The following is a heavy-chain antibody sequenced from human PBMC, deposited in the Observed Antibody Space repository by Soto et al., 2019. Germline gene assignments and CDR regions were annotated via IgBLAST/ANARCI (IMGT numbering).Heavy chain of an antibody. V-gene: IGHV3-30*18. J-gene: IGHJ5*02. CDR2: ISYDGSNK. CDR1: GFTFSSYG. D-gene: IGHD2-15*01. CDR3: AKNVRAATVNWFDP. Sequence: QVQLVESGGGVVQPGRSLRLSCAASGFTFSSYGMHWVRQAPGKGLEWVGVISYDGSNKYYADSVKGRFTISRDNSKNTLYLQMNSLRAEDTAVYYCAKNVRAATVNWFDPWGQGTLVTVSS.